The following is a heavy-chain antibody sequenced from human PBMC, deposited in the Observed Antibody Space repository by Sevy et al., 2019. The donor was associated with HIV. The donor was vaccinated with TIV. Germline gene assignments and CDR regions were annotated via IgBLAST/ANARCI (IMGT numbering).Heavy chain of an antibody. Sequence: GGSLRLTCAASGFTFSSYGMHWVRQAPGKGLEWVAVIWYDGSNKYYADSVKGRLTISRDNSKNTLYLQMNSLRAEDTAVYYCARGDGSGWYLMSEFDYWGQGTLVTVSS. J-gene: IGHJ4*02. CDR3: ARGDGSGWYLMSEFDY. CDR2: IWYDGSNK. V-gene: IGHV3-33*01. CDR1: GFTFSSYG. D-gene: IGHD6-19*01.